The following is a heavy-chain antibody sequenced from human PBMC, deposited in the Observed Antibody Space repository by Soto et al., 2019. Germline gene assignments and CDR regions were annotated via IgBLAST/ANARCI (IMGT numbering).Heavy chain of an antibody. Sequence: GSLRLSCAASGFTFSDYYMSWIRQAPGKGLEWVSYISSSSSYTNYADSVKGRFTISRDNAKNSLYLQMNSLRAEDTAVYYCARAYCSGGSCQDAFDIWGQGTMVTVSS. CDR1: GFTFSDYY. CDR3: ARAYCSGGSCQDAFDI. D-gene: IGHD2-15*01. V-gene: IGHV3-11*06. CDR2: ISSSSSYT. J-gene: IGHJ3*02.